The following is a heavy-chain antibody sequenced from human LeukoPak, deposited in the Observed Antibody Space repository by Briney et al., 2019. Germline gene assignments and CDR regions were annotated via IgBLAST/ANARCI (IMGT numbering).Heavy chain of an antibody. CDR2: ISYDGRNE. V-gene: IGHV3-30-3*02. CDR3: ANEYSSGWIDY. D-gene: IGHD6-19*01. J-gene: IGHJ4*02. CDR1: GFTFSRNA. Sequence: SGGSLRLSCAASGFTFSRNAMHWVGQAPGKGLEWVSGISYDGRNEYYAEALKGRFTISRDISKNTLSLQINSLRPEDTAVYYCANEYSSGWIDYWGQGTLVTVSS.